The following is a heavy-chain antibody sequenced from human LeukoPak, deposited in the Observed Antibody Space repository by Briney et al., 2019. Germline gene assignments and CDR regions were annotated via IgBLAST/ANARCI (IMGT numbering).Heavy chain of an antibody. Sequence: PGGSLRLSCAASGFTFSSYAMHWVRQAPGKGLEWVAVIPYDGSNKYYADSVKGRFTISRDNSKNTLYLQMNSLRAEDTAVYYCAREGQGYCSSTSCPRKNYYYYYGMDVWGQGTTVTVSS. J-gene: IGHJ6*02. D-gene: IGHD2-2*01. V-gene: IGHV3-30-3*01. CDR2: IPYDGSNK. CDR1: GFTFSSYA. CDR3: AREGQGYCSSTSCPRKNYYYYYGMDV.